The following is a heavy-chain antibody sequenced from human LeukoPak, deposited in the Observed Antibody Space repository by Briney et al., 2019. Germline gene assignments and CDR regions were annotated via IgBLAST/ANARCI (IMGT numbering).Heavy chain of an antibody. CDR2: IYWNDDK. CDR1: GFSLRTSGAG. CDR3: AREEYYYDSSGYPYYFDY. J-gene: IGHJ4*02. D-gene: IGHD3-22*01. Sequence: SGPTLVHPTPPLTLTCTFSGFSLRTSGAGVGWIRQPPVKALEWLALIYWNDDKRYSPSLKSRLTITKDTSKNQVVLTMTNMDPVDTATYYCAREEYYYDSSGYPYYFDYWGQGTLVTVSS. V-gene: IGHV2-5*01.